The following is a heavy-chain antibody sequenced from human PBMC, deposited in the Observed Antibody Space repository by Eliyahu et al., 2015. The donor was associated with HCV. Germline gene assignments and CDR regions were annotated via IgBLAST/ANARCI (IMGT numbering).Heavy chain of an antibody. CDR3: ARGPSLYYGDYVYYYMDV. CDR2: INHSGST. J-gene: IGHJ6*03. V-gene: IGHV4-34*01. Sequence: QVQLQQWGAGLLKPSETLSLTCAVYGGSFSGYYWSWIRQPPGKGLEWIGEINHSGSTNYNPSLKSRVTISVDTSKNQFSLKLSSVTAADTAVYYCARGPSLYYGDYVYYYMDVWGKGTTVTVSS. CDR1: GGSFSGYY. D-gene: IGHD4-17*01.